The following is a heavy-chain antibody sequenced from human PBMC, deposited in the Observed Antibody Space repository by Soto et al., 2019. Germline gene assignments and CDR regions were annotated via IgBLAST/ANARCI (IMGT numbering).Heavy chain of an antibody. D-gene: IGHD3-10*01. CDR3: ASRAPPGGNYYGSGTPFYYYGMDA. V-gene: IGHV1-3*01. CDR2: INAGNGNT. CDR1: GYTFTSYA. Sequence: ASVKVSCKASGYTFTSYAMHWVRQAPGQRLEWMGWINAGNGNTKYSQKFQGRVTITRDTSASTAYMELSSLRSEDTAVYYCASRAPPGGNYYGSGTPFYYYGMDACGQGTTVTVS. J-gene: IGHJ6*02.